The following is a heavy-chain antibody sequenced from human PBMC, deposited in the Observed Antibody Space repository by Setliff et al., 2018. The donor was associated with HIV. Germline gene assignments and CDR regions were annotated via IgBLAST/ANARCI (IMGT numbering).Heavy chain of an antibody. D-gene: IGHD3-22*01. CDR2: VDPEDGET. J-gene: IGHJ4*02. Sequence: GASVKVSCKASGGAFSSYALSWVQQAPGKGLEWMGRVDPEDGETTYAEKFQGRITITADTSTDTAYLELSSLRSEDSAFYYCTTPLDSSGYFGSDYFDYWGQGALVTVSS. V-gene: IGHV1-69-2*01. CDR1: GGAFSSYA. CDR3: TTPLDSSGYFGSDYFDY.